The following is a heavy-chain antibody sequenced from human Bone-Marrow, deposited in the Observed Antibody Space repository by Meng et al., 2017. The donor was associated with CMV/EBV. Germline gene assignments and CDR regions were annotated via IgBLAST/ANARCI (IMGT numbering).Heavy chain of an antibody. Sequence: ASVKVSCKASGYTFTSYGISWVRQAPGQGLEWMGWISAYNGNTNYAQKLQGRVTMTTDTSTSTAYMELRSLRSDDTAVYYCASYSSSWNYYYYGRDVGGQGTTVTVSS. D-gene: IGHD6-13*01. CDR2: ISAYNGNT. CDR1: GYTFTSYG. V-gene: IGHV1-18*01. J-gene: IGHJ6*02. CDR3: ASYSSSWNYYYYGRDV.